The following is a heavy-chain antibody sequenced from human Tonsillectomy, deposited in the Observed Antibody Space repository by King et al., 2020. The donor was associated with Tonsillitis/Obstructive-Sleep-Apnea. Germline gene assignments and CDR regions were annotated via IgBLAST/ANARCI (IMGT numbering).Heavy chain of an antibody. Sequence: ITLKESGPTLVKPTQTLTLTCTFSGFSLTTSGVGVGWLRQPPGKALEWLALIYWDDDKRYSPSLKIRLTITKDTSKNQVVLLTTNMDPVDTATYYCDVSDFWSGYPYYMDVWGKGTTVTVSS. CDR1: GFSLTTSGVG. CDR2: IYWDDDK. V-gene: IGHV2-5*02. CDR3: DVSDFWSGYPYYMDV. J-gene: IGHJ6*03. D-gene: IGHD3-3*01.